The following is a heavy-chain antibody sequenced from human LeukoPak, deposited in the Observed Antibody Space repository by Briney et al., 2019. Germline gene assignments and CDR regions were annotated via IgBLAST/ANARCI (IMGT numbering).Heavy chain of an antibody. CDR1: GFTFSSYW. Sequence: GGSLRLSCAASGFTFSSYWMHWVRQAPGKGLEWVSGLTGRGDSAYYADSVKGRFTISRDNSKNTLYLEMNSLRADDTAVYYCAKRGNTISFFDPWGQGTLVTVSS. CDR2: LTGRGDSA. CDR3: AKRGNTISFFDP. J-gene: IGHJ5*02. V-gene: IGHV3-23*01. D-gene: IGHD5-24*01.